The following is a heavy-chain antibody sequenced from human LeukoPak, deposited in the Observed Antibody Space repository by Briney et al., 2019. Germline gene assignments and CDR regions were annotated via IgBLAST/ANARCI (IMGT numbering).Heavy chain of an antibody. J-gene: IGHJ4*02. V-gene: IGHV4-34*01. CDR2: INHSGST. CDR3: AREAQVFYDFWSGYQSRYFDY. CDR1: GFTFSTYA. Sequence: GSLRLSCAASGFTFSTYAMSWVRQPPGKGLEWIGEINHSGSTNYNPSLKSRVTISVDTSKNQFSLKLSSVTAADTAVYYCAREAQVFYDFWSGYQSRYFDYWGQGTLVTVSS. D-gene: IGHD3-3*01.